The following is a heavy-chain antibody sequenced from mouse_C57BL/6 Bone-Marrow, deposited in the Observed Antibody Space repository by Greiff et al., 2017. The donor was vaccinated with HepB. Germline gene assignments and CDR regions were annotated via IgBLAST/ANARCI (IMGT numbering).Heavy chain of an antibody. CDR2: IYPSDSET. D-gene: IGHD1-3*01. CDR3: ALKGAMDY. CDR1: GYTFTSYW. Sequence: VQLQQPGAELVRPGSSVKLSYKASGYTFTSYWMDWVKQRPGQGLEWIGNIYPSDSETHYNQKFKDKATLTVDKSSSTAYMQLSSLTSEDSAVYYCALKGAMDYWGQGTSVTVSS. V-gene: IGHV1-61*01. J-gene: IGHJ4*01.